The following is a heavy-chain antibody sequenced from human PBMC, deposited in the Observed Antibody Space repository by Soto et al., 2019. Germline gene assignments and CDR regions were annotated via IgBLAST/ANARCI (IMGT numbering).Heavy chain of an antibody. CDR1: GGSISSGGYF. Sequence: TLSLTCTVSGGSISSGGYFWSWVRQHPGKGLEWIGNIYYSGRTYYNPSLKSRVTISVDTSKNQFSLKLSSVTAADTAVYYCARFAKEENPKVGSWYYFDYWGQGTRVTVSS. D-gene: IGHD6-13*01. V-gene: IGHV4-31*03. CDR3: ARFAKEENPKVGSWYYFDY. J-gene: IGHJ4*02. CDR2: IYYSGRT.